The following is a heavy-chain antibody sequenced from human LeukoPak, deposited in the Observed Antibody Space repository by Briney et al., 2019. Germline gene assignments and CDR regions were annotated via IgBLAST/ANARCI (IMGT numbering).Heavy chain of an antibody. Sequence: ASVKVSCKASGYTFTGYYMHWVRQAPGQGLEWMGRINPNSGGTNYAQKLQGRVTMTRGKSISTAYMELSRLRSDDTAVYYCARIGRWLQLREGGFVDYWGQGTLVTVSS. CDR1: GYTFTGYY. CDR2: INPNSGGT. J-gene: IGHJ4*02. D-gene: IGHD5-24*01. V-gene: IGHV1-2*06. CDR3: ARIGRWLQLREGGFVDY.